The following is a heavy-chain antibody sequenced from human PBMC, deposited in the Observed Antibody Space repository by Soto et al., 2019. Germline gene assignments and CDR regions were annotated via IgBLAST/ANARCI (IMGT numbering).Heavy chain of an antibody. CDR2: IYTSGST. V-gene: IGHV4-4*07. CDR1: GDSMTKYY. CDR3: AKTVGAAYYFDF. Sequence: QVQLQESGPGLVKPSETLSLTCTVSGDSMTKYYWSWIRQPAGKGLEWIGRIYTSGSTNYNPSLKSRVTMSIDTSNNHFSLKLTSVPAADTAVYYCAKTVGAAYYFDFWGQGALVTVSS. J-gene: IGHJ4*02. D-gene: IGHD1-26*01.